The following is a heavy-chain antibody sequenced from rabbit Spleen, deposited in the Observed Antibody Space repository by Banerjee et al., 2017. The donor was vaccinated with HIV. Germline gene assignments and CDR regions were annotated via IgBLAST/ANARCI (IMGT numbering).Heavy chain of an antibody. D-gene: IGHD4-1*01. Sequence: QEQLVESGGGLVQPEGSLTLTCTASGFSFSGGYYMCWVRQAPGKGLEWIACIGIGSGTTWYANWAKGRFTISKTSSTTVTLQMTSLTAADTATYFCARETSSGWGIVSFYFSLWGPGTLVTVS. V-gene: IGHV1S45*01. J-gene: IGHJ4*01. CDR1: GFSFSGGYY. CDR2: IGIGSGTT. CDR3: ARETSSGWGIVSFYFSL.